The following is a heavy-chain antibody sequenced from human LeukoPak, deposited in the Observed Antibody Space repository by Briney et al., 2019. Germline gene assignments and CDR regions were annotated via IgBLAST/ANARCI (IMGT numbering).Heavy chain of an antibody. J-gene: IGHJ4*02. Sequence: SETLSLTCTVSGGSISSSSYYWGWIRQPPGKGLEWIGSIYYSGSTYYNPSLKSRVTISVDTSKNQFSLKLSSVTAADTAVYYCARPLYYYGSGGLGNWGQGTLVTVSS. CDR2: IYYSGST. V-gene: IGHV4-39*07. CDR3: ARPLYYYGSGGLGN. D-gene: IGHD3-10*01. CDR1: GGSISSSSYY.